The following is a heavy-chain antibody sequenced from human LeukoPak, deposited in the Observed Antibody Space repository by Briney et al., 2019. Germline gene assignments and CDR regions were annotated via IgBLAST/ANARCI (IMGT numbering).Heavy chain of an antibody. CDR1: GGSISSSSYY. CDR3: ARWGDSSALGTFDI. CDR2: IYCSGST. D-gene: IGHD3-22*01. V-gene: IGHV4-39*07. Sequence: SETLSLTCTVSGGSISSSSYYWGWIRQPPGKGLEWIGSIYCSGSTYYNPSLKSRVTISVDTSKNQFSLRLNSVTAADTAVYYCARWGDSSALGTFDIWGQGTMVIVSS. J-gene: IGHJ3*02.